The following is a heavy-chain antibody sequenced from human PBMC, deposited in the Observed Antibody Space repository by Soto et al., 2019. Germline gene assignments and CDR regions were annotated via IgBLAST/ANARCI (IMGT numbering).Heavy chain of an antibody. CDR1: GFTFSSYW. V-gene: IGHV3-7*01. Sequence: GGSLRLSCAASGFTFSSYWMSWVRQAPGKGLEWVANIKQDGSEKYYVDSVKGRFTISRDNAKNSLYLQMNSLRAEDTAVYYCASGYSSGSFDYWGQGTLVTVSS. CDR3: ASGYSSGSFDY. CDR2: IKQDGSEK. D-gene: IGHD6-19*01. J-gene: IGHJ4*02.